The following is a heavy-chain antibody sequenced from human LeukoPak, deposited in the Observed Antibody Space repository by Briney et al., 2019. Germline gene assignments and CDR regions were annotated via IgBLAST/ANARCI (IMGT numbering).Heavy chain of an antibody. CDR3: ARQVRPYYDSSGYSDSDY. Sequence: ASVKVSCKASGGTFSSYAISWVRQAPGQGLEWMGGIIPIFGTANYAQKFQGRVTITADESTSTAYMELSSLRSEDTAVYYCARQVRPYYDSSGYSDSDYWGQGTLVTVSS. D-gene: IGHD3-22*01. V-gene: IGHV1-69*13. CDR2: IIPIFGTA. CDR1: GGTFSSYA. J-gene: IGHJ4*02.